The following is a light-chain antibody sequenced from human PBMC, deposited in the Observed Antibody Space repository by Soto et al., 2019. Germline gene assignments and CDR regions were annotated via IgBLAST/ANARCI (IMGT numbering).Light chain of an antibody. CDR2: GAS. CDR3: QQYGSSPAT. CDR1: QSVSAGF. Sequence: EIVLTQSPGTLSLSPGERATLYCRASQSVSAGFLAWYQQKPGQAPRLLIHGASIRATGIPDRFIGSGSGTDFTLTISRLEPEDFAVYYCQQYGSSPATFGGGTKVEIK. J-gene: IGKJ4*01. V-gene: IGKV3-20*01.